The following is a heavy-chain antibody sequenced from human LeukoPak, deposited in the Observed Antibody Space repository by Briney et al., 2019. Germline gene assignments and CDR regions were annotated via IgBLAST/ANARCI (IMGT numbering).Heavy chain of an antibody. V-gene: IGHV3-30-3*01. J-gene: IGHJ4*02. D-gene: IGHD3-22*01. CDR1: GFTFSSYA. CDR3: AREGGYYYDSSGIDY. CDR2: ISYDGSNK. Sequence: GGSLRLSCAASGFTFSSYAMHWVRQAPGKGLEWVAVISYDGSNKYYADSVKGRFTISRDNSKNTLYLQMNSLRAEDTAVYYCAREGGYYYDSSGIDYWGQGTLVTVPS.